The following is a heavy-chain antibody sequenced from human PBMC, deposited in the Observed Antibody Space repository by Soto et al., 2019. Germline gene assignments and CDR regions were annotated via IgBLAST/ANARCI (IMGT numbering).Heavy chain of an antibody. D-gene: IGHD6-13*01. CDR1: GGTFSSYA. CDR2: IIPIFGTA. V-gene: IGHV1-69*06. CDR3: ASHSSWSSGWFDP. Sequence: SVKVSCKASGGTFSSYAISWVLQAPGQGLEWMGGIIPIFGTANYAQKFQGRVTITADKSTSTAYMELSSLRSEDTAVYYCASHSSWSSGWFDPWGQGTLVTVSS. J-gene: IGHJ5*02.